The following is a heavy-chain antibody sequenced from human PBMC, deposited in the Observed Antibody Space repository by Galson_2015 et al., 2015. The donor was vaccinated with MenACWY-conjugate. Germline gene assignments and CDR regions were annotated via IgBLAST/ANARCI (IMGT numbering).Heavy chain of an antibody. Sequence: SLRLSCAASGFTFSNYAMNWVRRAPGKGLEWVSTISSSSSYIYYADSVKGRFTISRDNAKNSLYLQMNSLRAEDTAVYYCARDSGSYSRDYWGQGTLVTVSS. CDR2: ISSSSSYI. D-gene: IGHD1-26*01. CDR1: GFTFSNYA. V-gene: IGHV3-21*01. CDR3: ARDSGSYSRDY. J-gene: IGHJ4*02.